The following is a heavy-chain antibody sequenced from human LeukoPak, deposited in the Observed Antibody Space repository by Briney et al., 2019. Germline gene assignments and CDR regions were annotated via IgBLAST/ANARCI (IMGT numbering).Heavy chain of an antibody. CDR2: IIPILGIA. D-gene: IGHD6-19*01. J-gene: IGHJ4*02. CDR3: ARASYSSGSYYFDY. CDR1: GGTFSSYT. Sequence: GSSVKVSCKASGGTFSSYTISWVRQAPGQGLEWMGRIIPILGIANYAQKFQGRVTITADKSTSTAYMELSSLRSEDTAVYYCARASYSSGSYYFDYWGQGTLVTVSS. V-gene: IGHV1-69*02.